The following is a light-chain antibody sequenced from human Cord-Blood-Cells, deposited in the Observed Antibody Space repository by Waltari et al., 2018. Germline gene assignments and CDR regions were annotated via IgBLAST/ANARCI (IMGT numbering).Light chain of an antibody. V-gene: IGLV2-14*01. J-gene: IGLJ2*01. CDR1: SSDVGGYNY. Sequence: QSALTQPASVSGSPGQSIPISCTGTSSDVGGYNYVSWYQQHPGKAPKLMIYDVSNRPSVVSKRFSGSKAGNTASLTISGLQAEDEADYYCSSYTSSSTLVVFGGGTKLTVL. CDR3: SSYTSSSTLVV. CDR2: DVS.